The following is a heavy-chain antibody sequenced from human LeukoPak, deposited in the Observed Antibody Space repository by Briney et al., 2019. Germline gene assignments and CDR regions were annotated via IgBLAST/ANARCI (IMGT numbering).Heavy chain of an antibody. CDR2: ISGSGGST. V-gene: IGHV3-23*01. D-gene: IGHD4-17*01. CDR3: ARDDYGDVNFDY. Sequence: GGSLRLSCAASGFTFSSYAMSWVRQAPGKGLEWVSAISGSGGSTYYADSVKGRFTISRDNSKNTLYLQMNSLRAEDTAVYYCARDDYGDVNFDYWGQGTLVTVSS. CDR1: GFTFSSYA. J-gene: IGHJ4*02.